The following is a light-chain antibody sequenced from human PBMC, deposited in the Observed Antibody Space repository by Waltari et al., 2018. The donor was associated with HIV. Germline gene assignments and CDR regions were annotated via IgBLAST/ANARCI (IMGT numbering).Light chain of an antibody. V-gene: IGLV1-40*01. CDR2: GNS. CDR1: SSNIGAGYD. Sequence: QSVLTQPPSVSGAPGQRVTISCTGSSSNIGAGYDVHWYQQLPGTAPKVLIYGNSNRPSGVPDGFSGSKSGTSASLAITGLQAEDEADYYCQSYDSNLSGATVFGTGTKVTVL. J-gene: IGLJ1*01. CDR3: QSYDSNLSGATV.